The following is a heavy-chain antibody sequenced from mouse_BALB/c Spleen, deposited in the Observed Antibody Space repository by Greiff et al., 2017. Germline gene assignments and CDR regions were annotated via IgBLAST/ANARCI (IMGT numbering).Heavy chain of an antibody. Sequence: QVQLQQSGPELVRPGVSVKISCKGSGYTFTDYAMHWVKRSHAKSLEWIGVISTYYGNTNYNQKFKGKATMTVDKSSSTAYMELARLTSEDSAIYYCARSAGSTMITTAWFAYWGQGTLVTVSA. CDR2: ISTYYGNT. D-gene: IGHD2-4*01. CDR3: ARSAGSTMITTAWFAY. V-gene: IGHV1-67*01. CDR1: GYTFTDYA. J-gene: IGHJ3*01.